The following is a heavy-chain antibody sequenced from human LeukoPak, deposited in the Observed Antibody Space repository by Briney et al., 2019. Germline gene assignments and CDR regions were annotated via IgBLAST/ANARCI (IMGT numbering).Heavy chain of an antibody. CDR3: ARENTIFGVVFFDY. V-gene: IGHV4-59*01. J-gene: IGHJ4*02. D-gene: IGHD3-3*01. CDR2: IYYSGST. Sequence: SETLSLTCTVSGGSISSYYWSWIRQPPGKGLEWIGYIYYSGSTNYNPSLKSRVTISVDTSKNQFSLKLSSVTAADTAVYYCARENTIFGVVFFDYWGQGTLVTVSS. CDR1: GGSISSYY.